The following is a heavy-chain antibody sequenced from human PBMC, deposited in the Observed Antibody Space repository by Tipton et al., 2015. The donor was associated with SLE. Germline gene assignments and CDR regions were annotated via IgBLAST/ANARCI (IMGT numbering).Heavy chain of an antibody. Sequence: TLSLTCTVSGGSISSGDYYWAWIRQSPGRGLEWIGSIYYSGSTYYNPSFESRVTISVDTSKNQFSLRLSSVAAADTALYYCASIFRYDVWTNSREFGYFDHWGQGALVSVSS. CDR2: IYYSGST. V-gene: IGHV4-39*07. CDR3: ASIFRYDVWTNSREFGYFDH. CDR1: GGSISSGDYY. D-gene: IGHD3-3*01. J-gene: IGHJ4*02.